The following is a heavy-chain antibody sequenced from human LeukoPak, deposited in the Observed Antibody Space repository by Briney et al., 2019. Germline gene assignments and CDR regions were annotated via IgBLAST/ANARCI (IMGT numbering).Heavy chain of an antibody. CDR2: IYPDDSET. J-gene: IGHJ4*02. V-gene: IGHV5-51*01. D-gene: IGHD5-12*01. CDR3: ARVDRRGYSDYTAILPDY. CDR1: GSTFTSYW. Sequence: GASLQISCQTAGSTFTSYWIGWGRELPGKGQEVLGIIYPDDSETIYSPSFKSTVTVSADKSISTAYPQWNSLKASDTAMYYCARVDRRGYSDYTAILPDYWGQGTLVTVSS.